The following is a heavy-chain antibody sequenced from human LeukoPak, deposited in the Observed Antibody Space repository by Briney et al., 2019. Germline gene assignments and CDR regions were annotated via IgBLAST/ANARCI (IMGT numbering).Heavy chain of an antibody. CDR1: GFAFSSYS. CDR3: ATDWAWGGFDH. CDR2: ISSSSSAI. Sequence: GGSLRLSCAASGFAFSSYSMNWVRQAPGKGLEWVSYISSSSSAIYYAESVKGRFTISRDNAKNSLYLQMESLRVEDTAVYYCATDWAWGGFDHWGQGALVTVSS. D-gene: IGHD3-16*01. V-gene: IGHV3-48*04. J-gene: IGHJ4*02.